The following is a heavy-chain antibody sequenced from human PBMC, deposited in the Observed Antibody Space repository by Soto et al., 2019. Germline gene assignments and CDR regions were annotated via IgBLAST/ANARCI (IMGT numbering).Heavy chain of an antibody. CDR3: ARTRSFTLGFYYDGMDV. CDR2: TYPGDSDT. V-gene: IGHV5-51*01. CDR1: GYSFSSYW. Sequence: XECLNISGRGSGYSFSSYWIGWVRQMPGKDLEWMGITYPGDSDTRYSPSFQGQVTISADKSLRTAYLQWTSLKASDTALYYCARTRSFTLGFYYDGMDVWGQGTTVTVSS. J-gene: IGHJ6*02. D-gene: IGHD6-6*01.